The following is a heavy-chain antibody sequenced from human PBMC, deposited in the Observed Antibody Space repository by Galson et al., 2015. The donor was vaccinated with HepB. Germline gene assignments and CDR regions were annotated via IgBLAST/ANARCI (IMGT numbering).Heavy chain of an antibody. CDR1: GDSITNHHW. D-gene: IGHD4-17*01. Sequence: ETLSLTCVVSGDSITNHHWWSWVRQPPGKGLEWIGEIHHSGSTNYNPSLKSRVTISVDKSKNQFSLRLNSVTAADTAVYYCARNGVYSLDYWGQGTLVTASS. V-gene: IGHV4-4*02. CDR2: IHHSGST. CDR3: ARNGVYSLDY. J-gene: IGHJ4*02.